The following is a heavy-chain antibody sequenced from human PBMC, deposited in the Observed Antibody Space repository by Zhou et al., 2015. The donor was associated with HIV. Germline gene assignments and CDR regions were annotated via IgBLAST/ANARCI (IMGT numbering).Heavy chain of an antibody. CDR3: ARDRDARGSPAYYYDSSGQN. Sequence: QVQLVQSGAEVKKPGSSVKVSCKASGGTFSSYTISWVRQAPGQGLEWMGRIIPILGIANYAQKFQGRVTITADKSTSTAYMELSSLRSEDTAVYYCARDRDARGSPAYYYDSSGQNWGQGTLVTVSS. CDR1: GGTFSSYT. CDR2: IIPILGIA. D-gene: IGHD3-22*01. V-gene: IGHV1-69*08. J-gene: IGHJ4*02.